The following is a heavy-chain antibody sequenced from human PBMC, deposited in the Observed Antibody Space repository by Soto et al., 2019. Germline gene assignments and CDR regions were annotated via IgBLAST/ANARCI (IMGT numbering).Heavy chain of an antibody. D-gene: IGHD6-19*01. CDR3: ARGGIAVAGMGDYFDY. V-gene: IGHV1-69*01. CDR2: IIPIFGTA. J-gene: IGHJ4*02. Sequence: QVQLVQSGAEVKKPGSSVKVSCKASGGTFSSYAISWVRQAPGQGLEWMGGIIPIFGTANYAQKFQGRVTITAAASTSTAYMELSSLRSEDTAVYYCARGGIAVAGMGDYFDYWGQGTLVTVSS. CDR1: GGTFSSYA.